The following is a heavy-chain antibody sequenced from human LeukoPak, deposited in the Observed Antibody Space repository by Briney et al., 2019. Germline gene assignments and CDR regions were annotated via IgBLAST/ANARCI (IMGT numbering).Heavy chain of an antibody. Sequence: QPGGSLRLSCAASGFTVSTNYMSWVRQAPGKGLEWVSVLYSGGSTYYADSVKGRFTISRDNSKNTLYLQMNSLRVEDTAVYYCAKESRSSGWLSYWGQGTLVTVSS. J-gene: IGHJ4*02. CDR3: AKESRSSGWLSY. V-gene: IGHV3-66*01. D-gene: IGHD6-19*01. CDR1: GFTVSTNY. CDR2: LYSGGST.